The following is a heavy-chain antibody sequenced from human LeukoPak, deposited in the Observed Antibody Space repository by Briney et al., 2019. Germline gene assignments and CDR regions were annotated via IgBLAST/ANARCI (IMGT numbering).Heavy chain of an antibody. CDR3: ARSQNYYGSGDY. Sequence: SETLSLTCTVSSGSVSNGDYYWSWLRQPPGKVLEWIGYIYYTGSAYYNPSLGGRVTLSVDTSKNQFSVKLSSVTAADTAVYYCARSQNYYGSGDYWGQGTLVTVSS. J-gene: IGHJ4*02. V-gene: IGHV4-61*08. CDR1: SGSVSNGDYY. CDR2: IYYTGSA. D-gene: IGHD3-10*01.